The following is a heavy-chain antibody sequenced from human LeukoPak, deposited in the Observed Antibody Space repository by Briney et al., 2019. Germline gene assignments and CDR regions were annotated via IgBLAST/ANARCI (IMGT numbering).Heavy chain of an antibody. D-gene: IGHD2-2*01. Sequence: GGSLRLSCAASGFIFSTYSMNWVRQAPGKGLEWVSFISSSSNIIYYADSVKGRFTISRDNAKNSLYLQMNSLRAEDTAVYYCARDMRSFKGYCSSTSCWGFFDPWGQGTLVTVSS. CDR1: GFIFSTYS. CDR3: ARDMRSFKGYCSSTSCWGFFDP. V-gene: IGHV3-21*05. J-gene: IGHJ5*02. CDR2: ISSSSNII.